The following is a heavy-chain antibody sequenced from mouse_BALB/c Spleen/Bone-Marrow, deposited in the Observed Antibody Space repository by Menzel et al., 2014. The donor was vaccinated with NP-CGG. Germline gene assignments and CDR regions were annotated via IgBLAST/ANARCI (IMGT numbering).Heavy chain of an antibody. Sequence: VHLVESGAELVKPGASVKLSCKASGYTFTSYYMYWVKQRPGQGLEWIGGINPSNGGTNFNEKFKSKATLTVDKSSSTAYMQLSSLTSEDSAVYYCTRYGYDPLYAMDYWGQGTSVTVSS. V-gene: IGHV1S81*02. CDR2: INPSNGGT. CDR1: GYTFTSYY. D-gene: IGHD2-3*01. CDR3: TRYGYDPLYAMDY. J-gene: IGHJ4*01.